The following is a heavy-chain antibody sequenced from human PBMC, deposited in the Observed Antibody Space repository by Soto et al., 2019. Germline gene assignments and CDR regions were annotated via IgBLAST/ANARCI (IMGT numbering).Heavy chain of an antibody. CDR1: GGSISSSSYY. Sequence: PSETLSLTCTVSGGSISSSSYYWGWIRQPPGKGLEWIGSIYYSGSTYYNPSLKSRVTISVDTPKNQFSLKLSSVTAADTAVYYCARLGGTWQWLVTGPFDYWGQGTLVTVSS. CDR2: IYYSGST. D-gene: IGHD6-19*01. J-gene: IGHJ4*02. CDR3: ARLGGTWQWLVTGPFDY. V-gene: IGHV4-39*01.